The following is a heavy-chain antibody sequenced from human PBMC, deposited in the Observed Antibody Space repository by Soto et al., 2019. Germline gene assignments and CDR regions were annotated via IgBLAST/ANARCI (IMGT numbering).Heavy chain of an antibody. V-gene: IGHV4-31*11. CDR2: VYFRGNT. CDR1: GGSISSGGYS. Sequence: SETLSLTCAVSGGSISSGGYSWSWIRQPPGKGLEWIGYVYFRGNTYYSPSLESRLTISVDTSKNQFSLKLTSVTAADTAVYYCAREGGSYDSGGYLIRGAFDIWGQGTMVTVSS. CDR3: AREGGSYDSGGYLIRGAFDI. J-gene: IGHJ3*02. D-gene: IGHD3-22*01.